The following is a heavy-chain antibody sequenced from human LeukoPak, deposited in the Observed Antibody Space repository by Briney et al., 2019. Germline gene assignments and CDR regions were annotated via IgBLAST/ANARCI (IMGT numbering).Heavy chain of an antibody. D-gene: IGHD2-21*02. Sequence: ASVKVSCKASGYTFTGYYMHWVRQAPGQGLEWMGWINPNSGGTNYAQEFQGRVTMTRNTPISTAYMELRSLRSEDTAVYYCARERQSSRGVTASFDYWGQGTLVTVSS. J-gene: IGHJ4*02. V-gene: IGHV1-2*02. CDR2: INPNSGGT. CDR1: GYTFTGYY. CDR3: ARERQSSRGVTASFDY.